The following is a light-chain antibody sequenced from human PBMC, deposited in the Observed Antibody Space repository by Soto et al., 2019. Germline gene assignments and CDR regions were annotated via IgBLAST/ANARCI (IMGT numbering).Light chain of an antibody. CDR2: EIF. Sequence: QSVLTQPASVSGSPGQSITISCTGTSRDVGTYSLVSWYQQHPGKAPRLLAYEIFRRPSGVSDRFSGSKSGNTASLTISGLQPEDEADYYCCSYAGSSTYVFGIGTKVTLL. CDR3: CSYAGSSTYV. J-gene: IGLJ1*01. V-gene: IGLV2-23*02. CDR1: SRDVGTYSL.